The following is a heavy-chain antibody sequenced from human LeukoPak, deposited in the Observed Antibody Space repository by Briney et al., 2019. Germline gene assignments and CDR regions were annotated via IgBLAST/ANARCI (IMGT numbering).Heavy chain of an antibody. J-gene: IGHJ5*02. Sequence: SETLSLTCTVSGDSISSYYWSWIRQPPGKGLEWIGYIYYNGSTNYNPSLKSRVTISVDTSKNQFSLKLSSATAADTAVYYCARECPYYGGKRNNWFDPWGQGTLVTVSS. CDR3: ARECPYYGGKRNNWFDP. CDR1: GDSISSYY. D-gene: IGHD4-23*01. CDR2: IYYNGST. V-gene: IGHV4-59*12.